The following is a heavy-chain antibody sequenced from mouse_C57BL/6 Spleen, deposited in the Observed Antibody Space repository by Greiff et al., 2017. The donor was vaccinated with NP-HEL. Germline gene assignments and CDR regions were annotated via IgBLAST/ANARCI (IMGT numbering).Heavy chain of an antibody. D-gene: IGHD3-2*02. V-gene: IGHV14-2*01. J-gene: IGHJ3*01. CDR1: GFNIKDYY. Sequence: EVQLQQSGAELVKPGASVKLSCTASGFNIKDYYMHWVKQRTEQGLEWIGRIDPEDGETKYAPKFKGKATITADTSSNTAYLQLSSLTSEDTAVYYCAAAAQATWFAYWGQGTLVTVSA. CDR3: AAAAQATWFAY. CDR2: IDPEDGET.